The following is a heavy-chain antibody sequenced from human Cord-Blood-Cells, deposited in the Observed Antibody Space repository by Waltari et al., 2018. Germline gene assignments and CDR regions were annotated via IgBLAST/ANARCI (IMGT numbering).Heavy chain of an antibody. D-gene: IGHD1-26*01. V-gene: IGHV4-59*08. CDR3: ARLIVGATQANHFDY. Sequence: QVQLQESGPGLVKPSETLSLTCTAPGGSIRRYYWSRIRQPPGKGLEWIGYIYYSGSTNYNPSLKSRVTISVDTSKNQFSLKLSSVTAADTAVYYCARLIVGATQANHFDYWGQGTLVTVSS. CDR1: GGSIRRYY. CDR2: IYYSGST. J-gene: IGHJ4*02.